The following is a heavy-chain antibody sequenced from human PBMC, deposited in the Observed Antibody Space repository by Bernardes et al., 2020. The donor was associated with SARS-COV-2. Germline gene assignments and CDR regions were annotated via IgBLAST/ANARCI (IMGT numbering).Heavy chain of an antibody. J-gene: IGHJ3*01. V-gene: IGHV6-1*01. Sequence: SQTLSLTCAISGDSVSSDSGAWNWIRQSPSRGLEWLGRTYYRSKWYKDYALSVKSRIIINPDTSNNQFSLQLTSVTPEDTAVYYCARGRTRLDVWGQGTAVSVSS. CDR3: ARGRTRLDV. CDR1: GDSVSSDSGA. CDR2: TYYRSKWYK. D-gene: IGHD4-17*01.